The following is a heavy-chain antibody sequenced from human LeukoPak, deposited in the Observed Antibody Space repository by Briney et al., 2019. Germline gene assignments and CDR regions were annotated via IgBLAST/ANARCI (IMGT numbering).Heavy chain of an antibody. Sequence: PSETLSLTCAVYGGSFSGYYWSWIRQPPGKGLEWIGEINHSGSTNYNPSLKSRVTISVDTSKNQFSLKLSSMTAADTAVYYCARVTSHDFWSGPRTGWFDPWGQGTLVTVSS. CDR2: INHSGST. CDR1: GGSFSGYY. V-gene: IGHV4-34*01. J-gene: IGHJ5*02. D-gene: IGHD3-3*01. CDR3: ARVTSHDFWSGPRTGWFDP.